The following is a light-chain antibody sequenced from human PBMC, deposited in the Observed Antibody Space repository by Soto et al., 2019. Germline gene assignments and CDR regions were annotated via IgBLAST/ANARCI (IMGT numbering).Light chain of an antibody. CDR1: SSDVGGYNY. J-gene: IGLJ2*01. Sequence: QSALTQPPSASGSPGQSVTISCTGTSSDVGGYNYVSWYQQHPGKAPKLMIYEVSKRPSGVPDRFSGSKSGNMASLTVSGLQAEDEADYYCSSYAGSNNFDVVFGGGTKLTVL. V-gene: IGLV2-8*01. CDR2: EVS. CDR3: SSYAGSNNFDVV.